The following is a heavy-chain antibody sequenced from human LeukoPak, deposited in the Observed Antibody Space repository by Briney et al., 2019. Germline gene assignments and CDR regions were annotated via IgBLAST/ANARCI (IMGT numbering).Heavy chain of an antibody. CDR1: GFTFSSYA. Sequence: PGGSLRLSCAASGFTFSSYAMSWVRQAPGEGLEWVSAISGSGGSTYYADSVKGRFTISRDNSKNTLYLQMNSLRAEDTAVYYCAKDISSSGYNGYFDYWGQGTLVTVSS. V-gene: IGHV3-23*01. CDR3: AKDISSSGYNGYFDY. D-gene: IGHD3-22*01. J-gene: IGHJ4*02. CDR2: ISGSGGST.